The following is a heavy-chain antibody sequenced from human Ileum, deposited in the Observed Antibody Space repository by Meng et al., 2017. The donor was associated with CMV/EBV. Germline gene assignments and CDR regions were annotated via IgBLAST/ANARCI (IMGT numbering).Heavy chain of an antibody. CDR3: AVHWGSGWYFDL. V-gene: IGHV3-74*01. D-gene: IGHD7-27*01. CDR2: INGDGSRT. J-gene: IGHJ2*01. Sequence: GESLKISCAASGFTFSSYWMHWVRQAPGKGLVRVSAINGDGSRTTYADSVKGRFTISRDNAKNTMYLEMNSLRGEDTAMYYCAVHWGSGWYFDLWGRGTLVTVSS. CDR1: GFTFSSYW.